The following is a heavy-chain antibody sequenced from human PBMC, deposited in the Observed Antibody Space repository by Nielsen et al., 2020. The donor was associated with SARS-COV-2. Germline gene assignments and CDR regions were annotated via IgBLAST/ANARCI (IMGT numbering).Heavy chain of an antibody. CDR1: GFTFNIYA. Sequence: GESLKISCAASGFTFNIYAMAWVRRAPGRGLQWVTGVSASGGSTYYTDSVKGRFSISRDNSKNTLFLQIHSLRAEDTALYYCAKDGVVRGDALDLWGQGTMVTVSS. D-gene: IGHD3-10*01. J-gene: IGHJ3*01. CDR2: VSASGGST. V-gene: IGHV3-23*01. CDR3: AKDGVVRGDALDL.